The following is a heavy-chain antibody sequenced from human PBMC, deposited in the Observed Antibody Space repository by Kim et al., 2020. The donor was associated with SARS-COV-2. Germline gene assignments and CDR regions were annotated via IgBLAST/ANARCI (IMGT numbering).Heavy chain of an antibody. V-gene: IGHV3-66*01. D-gene: IGHD3-16*01. CDR3: ARDEMITFGGVMHGMDV. CDR1: GFTVSSNY. CDR2: IYSGGST. Sequence: GGSLRLSCAASGFTVSSNYMSWVRQAPGKGLEWVSVIYSGGSTYYADSVKGRFTISRDNSKNTLYLQMNSLRAEDTAVYYCARDEMITFGGVMHGMDVWGQGTTVTVSS. J-gene: IGHJ6*02.